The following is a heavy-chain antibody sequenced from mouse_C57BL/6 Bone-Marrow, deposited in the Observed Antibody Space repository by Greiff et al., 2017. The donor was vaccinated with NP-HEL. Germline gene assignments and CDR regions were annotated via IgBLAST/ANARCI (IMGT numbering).Heavy chain of an antibody. CDR3: ARQDYGNWTDY. Sequence: EVQLVESGEGLVKPGGSLNLSCPASESTFSSFTMSWFPQLPERGLGWVETISGGGGNTYYPDSVKGRFTISRDNAKNTLYLQMSSLRSEDTALYYCARQDYGNWTDYWGQGTTLTVSS. CDR1: ESTFSSFT. CDR2: ISGGGGNT. D-gene: IGHD2-1*01. J-gene: IGHJ2*01. V-gene: IGHV5-9*01.